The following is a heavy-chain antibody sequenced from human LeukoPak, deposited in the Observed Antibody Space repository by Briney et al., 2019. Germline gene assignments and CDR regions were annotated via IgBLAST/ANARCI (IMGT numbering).Heavy chain of an antibody. J-gene: IGHJ1*01. D-gene: IGHD2-15*01. CDR3: AQKAPYSPAYSQH. Sequence: SETLSLTCTVSGGSITSYFWTWIQQPPGKGLEWIGYIYHSGTTNYNPSLKSRVSISVDTSKNQFSLKLSSVTAADTAVYYCAQKAPYSPAYSQHWGQGTLVTVSS. CDR1: GGSITSYF. CDR2: IYHSGTT. V-gene: IGHV4-59*01.